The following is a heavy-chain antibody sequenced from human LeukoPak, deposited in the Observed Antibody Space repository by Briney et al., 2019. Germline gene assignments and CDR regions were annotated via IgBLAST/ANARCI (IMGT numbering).Heavy chain of an antibody. CDR2: ITGYGAT. J-gene: IGHJ5*02. CDR3: AKGAAAGKVDWFDP. CDR1: GFTFSNFA. V-gene: IGHV3-23*01. D-gene: IGHD6-13*01. Sequence: GGSLRLSCAASGFTFSNFAMMWVRQAPGTGRQWFSTITGYGATFYAYSVRGRFTIFRDTSMNTLFLQMNSLGAEDTAVYYCAKGAAAGKVDWFDPWGQGTLVTVSS.